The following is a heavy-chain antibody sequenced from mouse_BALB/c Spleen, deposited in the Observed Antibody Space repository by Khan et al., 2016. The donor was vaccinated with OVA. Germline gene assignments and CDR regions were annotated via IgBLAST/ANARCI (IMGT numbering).Heavy chain of an antibody. CDR2: ISTNSDGS. D-gene: IGHD1-1*01. CDR3: LRSLFYYGSAYEGFAY. J-gene: IGHJ3*01. Sequence: VQLQQSGPELVKPGASVKMSCKASGYTFTSYVMHWVKQKPRQGLEWIGYISTNSDGSKYNEKFRGKATLTSDKSSSTAYMELSSLTYEDSAVYYCLRSLFYYGSAYEGFAYWGQGTLVTVSA. CDR1: GYTFTSYV. V-gene: IGHV1S136*01.